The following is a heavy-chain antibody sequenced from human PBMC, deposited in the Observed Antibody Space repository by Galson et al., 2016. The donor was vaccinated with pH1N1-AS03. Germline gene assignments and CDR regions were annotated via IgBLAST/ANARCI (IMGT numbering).Heavy chain of an antibody. CDR2: ISPDGTRA. V-gene: IGHV3-74*03. D-gene: IGHD3-9*01. Sequence: SLRLSCAASGFPFSTYWMHWVRQAPGKGLAWVSRISPDGTRALYADSVKGRFTIFRDNTQSTLYLQMDSLTAEDTAVYYCAKPRAADWQAFNYWGRGALVTVSS. J-gene: IGHJ4*02. CDR1: GFPFSTYW. CDR3: AKPRAADWQAFNY.